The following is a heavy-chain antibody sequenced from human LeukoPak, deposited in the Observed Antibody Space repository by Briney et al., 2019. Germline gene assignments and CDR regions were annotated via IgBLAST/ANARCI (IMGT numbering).Heavy chain of an antibody. D-gene: IGHD6-19*01. CDR3: ATQAVAIDY. J-gene: IGHJ4*02. Sequence: GGSLRLSCAASGFTFSNYAMSWVRQAPGKGLEWVAGISGTGGSTRYADSVKGRFTISRDNSKNTAYLQMRNLRAEDTAVYYCATQAVAIDYWGQGTLVTVSS. CDR1: GFTFSNYA. V-gene: IGHV3-23*01. CDR2: ISGTGGST.